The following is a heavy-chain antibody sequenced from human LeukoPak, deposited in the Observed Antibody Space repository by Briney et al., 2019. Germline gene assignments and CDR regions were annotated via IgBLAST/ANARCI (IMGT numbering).Heavy chain of an antibody. D-gene: IGHD6-13*01. J-gene: IGHJ4*02. Sequence: TGGSLRLSCAASGFTFSDYYMGWIRQAPGKGLEWVSYISSSGSTIYYADSVKGRFTISRDNAKNSLYLQMKSLRAEDTAVYYCARAGYSSSWRERYKYYFDYWGQGTLVTVSS. CDR1: GFTFSDYY. CDR3: ARAGYSSSWRERYKYYFDY. V-gene: IGHV3-11*04. CDR2: ISSSGSTI.